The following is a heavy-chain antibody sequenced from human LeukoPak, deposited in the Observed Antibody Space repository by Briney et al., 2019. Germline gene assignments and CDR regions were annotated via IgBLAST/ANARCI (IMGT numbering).Heavy chain of an antibody. CDR3: ARLAGYCSSTSCYPSDY. D-gene: IGHD2-2*01. CDR2: ISAYNGNT. V-gene: IGHV1-18*01. J-gene: IGHJ4*02. Sequence: ASVKVSCKASGGTFSSYAISWVRQAPGQGLEWMGWISAYNGNTNYAQKLQGRVTMTTDTSTSTAYMELRSLRSDDTAVYYCARLAGYCSSTSCYPSDYWGQGTLVTVSS. CDR1: GGTFSSYA.